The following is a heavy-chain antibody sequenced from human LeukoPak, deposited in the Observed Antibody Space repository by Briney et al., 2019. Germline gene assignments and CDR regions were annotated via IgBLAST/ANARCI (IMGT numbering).Heavy chain of an antibody. V-gene: IGHV1-58*01. CDR1: GFTFSTSA. CDR3: ARGYGSGFDP. D-gene: IGHD3-10*01. Sequence: SVKVSCKTSGFTFSTSAVQWVRQARGQRLEWIGWIIVGSGATNYAQSLQGRFTITRDMSINTAYMELSSLTSDDTAVYYCARGYGSGFDPWGQGTLVTVSS. CDR2: IIVGSGAT. J-gene: IGHJ5*02.